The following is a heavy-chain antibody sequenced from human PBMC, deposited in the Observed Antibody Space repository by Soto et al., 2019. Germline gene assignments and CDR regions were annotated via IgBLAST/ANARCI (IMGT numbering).Heavy chain of an antibody. CDR2: MSGTAGNT. D-gene: IGHD3-10*01. CDR1: GFTFSNYA. CDR3: AKKYYFGSGSYVFYFDY. V-gene: IGHV3-23*01. J-gene: IGHJ4*02. Sequence: PGGSLRLSCAASGFTFSNYAMTWVRQAPGKGLGWVSTMSGTAGNTYYADSVKGRFTISRDNSKNTLYLQMNSLRAEDTAVYYCAKKYYFGSGSYVFYFDYWGQGTLVTVSS.